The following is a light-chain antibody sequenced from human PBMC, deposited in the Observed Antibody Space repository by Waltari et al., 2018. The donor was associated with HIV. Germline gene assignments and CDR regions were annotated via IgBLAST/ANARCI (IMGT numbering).Light chain of an antibody. J-gene: IGKJ1*01. CDR2: GAY. CDR3: QQYGSSPQT. CDR1: QTVNSAY. Sequence: EIVLTQSPGTLSLSPGERATLSCRASQTVNSAYLAWYQQKPGQAPRLLIYGAYSRATGGPDRFSGSGSGTDFTLTISRLEPEDFAVYYCQQYGSSPQTFGQGTKVEIK. V-gene: IGKV3-20*01.